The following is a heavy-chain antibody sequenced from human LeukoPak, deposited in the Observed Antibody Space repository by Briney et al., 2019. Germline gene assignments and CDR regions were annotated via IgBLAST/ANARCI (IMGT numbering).Heavy chain of an antibody. Sequence: GGSLRLSCAASGLTFSDAWMNWVRQAPGKGLEWLGLIKSKTDGESTDYAAPVEGRFTISRDDSKNTVYLQMNSLQTEDTAVYYCTSSSGWYINYWGQGTLVTVSS. CDR1: GLTFSDAW. CDR2: IKSKTDGEST. J-gene: IGHJ4*02. CDR3: TSSSGWYINY. V-gene: IGHV3-15*01. D-gene: IGHD6-19*01.